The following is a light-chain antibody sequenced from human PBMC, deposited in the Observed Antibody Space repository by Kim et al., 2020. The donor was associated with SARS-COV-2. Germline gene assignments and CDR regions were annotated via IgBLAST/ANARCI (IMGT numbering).Light chain of an antibody. Sequence: GQSITISCTGTSSDVGGYNYVSWYQQHPGKAPKLIIYVVSNRPSGVSNRFSGSKSGSTASLTISGLQAEDEADYYCTSYTESTTLVFGGGTQLTVL. J-gene: IGLJ2*01. CDR2: VVS. CDR3: TSYTESTTLV. CDR1: SSDVGGYNY. V-gene: IGLV2-14*03.